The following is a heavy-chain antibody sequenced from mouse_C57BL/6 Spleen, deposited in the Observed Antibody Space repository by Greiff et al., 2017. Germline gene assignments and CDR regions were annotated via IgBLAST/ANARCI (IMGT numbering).Heavy chain of an antibody. CDR3: ARQANWDDSARDY. CDR2: IYPGDGDT. CDR1: GYAFSSYW. Sequence: VKLQEPGAELVKPGASVKISCKASGYAFSSYWMNWVKQRPGQGLEWIGQIYPGDGDTNYNGKFKGKATLTADKSSSTAYMQLSSLSSEASAVYFCARQANWDDSARDYWGQGTSVTVSS. D-gene: IGHD4-1*01. V-gene: IGHV1-80*01. J-gene: IGHJ4*01.